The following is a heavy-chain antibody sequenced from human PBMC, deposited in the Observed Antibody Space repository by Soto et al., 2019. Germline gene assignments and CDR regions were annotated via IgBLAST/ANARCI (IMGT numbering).Heavy chain of an antibody. V-gene: IGHV3-74*01. CDR2: IHSDGSST. CDR3: TSGDRVAFDL. D-gene: IGHD7-27*01. CDR1: GFTFSYYW. Sequence: EVQLVESGGGLVRPGGSLRLSCAASGFTFSYYWMHWVRQAPGKGLVWVSRIHSDGSSTTYADFVKGRFIISRDNAMNTVDLQMNSVRVQHTAVSSSTSGDRVAFDLWGQAPLVTVSS. J-gene: IGHJ3*01.